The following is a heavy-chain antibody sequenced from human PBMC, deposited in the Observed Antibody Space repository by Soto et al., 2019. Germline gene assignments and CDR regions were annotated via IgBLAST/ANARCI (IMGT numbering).Heavy chain of an antibody. CDR2: ISDSGST. CDR3: AKGGEGYCSGTSCLYHMDA. CDR1: RFPFSTFA. D-gene: IGHD2-15*01. V-gene: IGHV3-23*01. Sequence: EVQLLESGGGLVQPGGSRRLSSAASRFPFSTFAMSWVRQASGKGLEWVPTISDSGSTYYADSVKGRFTNSRDLSKNTLYVQRSSLRAEDTAVYYCAKGGEGYCSGTSCLYHMDAWGKGTTVTVSS. J-gene: IGHJ6*03.